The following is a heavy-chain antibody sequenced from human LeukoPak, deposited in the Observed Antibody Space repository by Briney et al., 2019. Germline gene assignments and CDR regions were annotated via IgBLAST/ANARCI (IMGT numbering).Heavy chain of an antibody. D-gene: IGHD6-19*01. CDR1: GGSLSNYC. Sequence: SETLSLTCTVSGGSLSNYCWNWMRQSPGKGLEWIGYTCDSADTYYNPSLKSRVTISVDMSKNQFSLKLTSATAADTAPYYCARWHDSGRYFDYWGRGTSVTVSS. CDR3: ARWHDSGRYFDY. CDR2: TCDSADT. J-gene: IGHJ4*02. V-gene: IGHV4-59*01.